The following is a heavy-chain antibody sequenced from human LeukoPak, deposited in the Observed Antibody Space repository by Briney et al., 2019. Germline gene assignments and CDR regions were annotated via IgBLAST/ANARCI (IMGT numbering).Heavy chain of an antibody. CDR3: ASSLAAAATDY. V-gene: IGHV3-7*01. J-gene: IGHJ4*02. CDR2: IKEDGTEK. CDR1: GFSFSGYW. Sequence: PGGSLRLSCAASGFSFSGYWMTWVRQAPGKGLEWVANIKEDGTEKHYVDSVKGRFTISRDNAKNSLYLQMNSLRAEDTAVYYCASSLAAAATDYWGQGTLVTVSS. D-gene: IGHD6-13*01.